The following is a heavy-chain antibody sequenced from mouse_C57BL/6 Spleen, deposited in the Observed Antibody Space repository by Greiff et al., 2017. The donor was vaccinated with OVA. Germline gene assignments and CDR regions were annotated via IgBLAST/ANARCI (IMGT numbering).Heavy chain of an antibody. Sequence: EVKVEESGGGLVKPGGSLKLSCAASGFTFSSYAMSWVRQTPEKRLEWVATISDGGSYTYYPDNVKGRFTISRDNAKNNLYLQMSHLKSEDTAMYYCARGKDYGNYPSYFDYWGQGTTLTVSS. CDR1: GFTFSSYA. CDR2: ISDGGSYT. D-gene: IGHD2-1*01. V-gene: IGHV5-4*03. CDR3: ARGKDYGNYPSYFDY. J-gene: IGHJ2*01.